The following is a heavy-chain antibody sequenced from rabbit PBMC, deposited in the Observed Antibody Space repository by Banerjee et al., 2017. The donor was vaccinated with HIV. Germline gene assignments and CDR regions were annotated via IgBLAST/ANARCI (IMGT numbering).Heavy chain of an antibody. CDR2: IYTSSGNT. CDR3: ARDLAGVTGWNFGL. CDR1: GIDLSSNA. Sequence: QSLEESGGRLVKPDETLTLTCTVSGIDLSSNAMCWVRQAPGKGPEWIACIYTSSGNTVYASWAKGRFTISKTSSTTVTLQMTSLTAADTATYFCARDLAGVTGWNFGLWGPGTLVTVS. V-gene: IGHV1S40*01. D-gene: IGHD4-1*01. J-gene: IGHJ6*01.